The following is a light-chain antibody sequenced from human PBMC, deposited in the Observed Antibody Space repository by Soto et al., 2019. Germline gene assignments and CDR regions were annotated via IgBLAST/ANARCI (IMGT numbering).Light chain of an antibody. Sequence: DIQMTQSPSTLSASVGDRVTITCRASQSISSWLAWYQQKPGKAPKLLIYDASSLESGVPSRFSGSGSGTEFALTISSRQPDDFATYYCQQYNSDSLTFGQGTKVEIK. J-gene: IGKJ1*01. CDR3: QQYNSDSLT. V-gene: IGKV1-5*01. CDR2: DAS. CDR1: QSISSW.